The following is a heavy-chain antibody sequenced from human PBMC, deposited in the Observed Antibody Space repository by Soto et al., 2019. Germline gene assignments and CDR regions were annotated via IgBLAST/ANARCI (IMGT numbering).Heavy chain of an antibody. CDR2: IKQDGSEK. V-gene: IGHV3-7*05. J-gene: IGHJ6*02. D-gene: IGHD5-12*01. CDR3: ARDPPLPRGLRTVTYGMDV. CDR1: GFTFSSYW. Sequence: EVQLVESGGGLVQPGGSLRLSCAASGFTFSSYWMSWVRQAPGKGLEWVANIKQDGSEKYYVDSVKGRFTISRDNAKNSLYLQMNSLRAEDTAVYYCARDPPLPRGLRTVTYGMDVWGQGTTVTVSS.